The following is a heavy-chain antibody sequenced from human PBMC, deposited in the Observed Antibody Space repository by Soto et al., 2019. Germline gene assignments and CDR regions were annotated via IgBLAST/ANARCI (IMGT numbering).Heavy chain of an antibody. J-gene: IGHJ3*02. D-gene: IGHD1-26*01. CDR3: ARVEWELHAFDI. Sequence: ASVKVSCKASGYTFASYGISWVRQAPGQGLEWMGWISAYNGNTNYAQKLQGRVTITTDTSTSTAYMELRSLRSDDTAVYYCARVEWELHAFDIWGQGTMVTVSS. V-gene: IGHV1-18*04. CDR1: GYTFASYG. CDR2: ISAYNGNT.